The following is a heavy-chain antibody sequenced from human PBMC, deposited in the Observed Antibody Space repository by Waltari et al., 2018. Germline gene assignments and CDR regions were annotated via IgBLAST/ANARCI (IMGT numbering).Heavy chain of an antibody. Sequence: QLQLQESGPGLVKPSETLSLTCTVSGGSISSSSYYWGWIRQPPGKGLEWIGSIYYSGSTYYNPSLKSRVTISVDTSKNQFSLKLSSVTAADTAVYYCARDRDWQLSWFDPWGQGTLVTVSS. CDR3: ARDRDWQLSWFDP. CDR1: GGSISSSSYY. J-gene: IGHJ5*02. V-gene: IGHV4-39*07. D-gene: IGHD2-21*02. CDR2: IYYSGST.